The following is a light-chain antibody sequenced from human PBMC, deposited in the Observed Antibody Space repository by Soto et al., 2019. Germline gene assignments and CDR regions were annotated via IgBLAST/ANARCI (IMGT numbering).Light chain of an antibody. CDR1: QSISSNY. J-gene: IGKJ3*01. CDR3: QQYSSSPPEFT. V-gene: IGKV3-20*01. CDR2: GAS. Sequence: EIVLTQSPGTLSLSPGERATLSCRASQSISSNYLAWYQQRPGQAPRLLIFGASYRATGIPDRFSGSGSGTDFTLTITRLEHEDFAVYYCQQYSSSPPEFTFGPGTRVDSK.